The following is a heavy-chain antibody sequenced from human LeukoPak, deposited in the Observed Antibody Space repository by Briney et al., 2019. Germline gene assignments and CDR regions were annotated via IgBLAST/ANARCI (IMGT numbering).Heavy chain of an antibody. D-gene: IGHD4-17*01. Sequence: SETLSLTCTVSGGSISSSSYYWGWIRQPPGKGLEWIGSIYYSGSTYYNPSLKSQVTISVDTSKNQFSLKLSSVTAADTAVYYCARVQNGDYDSGWFDPWGQGTLVTVSS. CDR1: GGSISSSSYY. CDR3: ARVQNGDYDSGWFDP. CDR2: IYYSGST. V-gene: IGHV4-39*01. J-gene: IGHJ5*02.